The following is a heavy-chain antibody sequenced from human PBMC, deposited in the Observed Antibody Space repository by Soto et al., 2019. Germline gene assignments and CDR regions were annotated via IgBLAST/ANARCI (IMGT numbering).Heavy chain of an antibody. CDR3: ARGSYGGYELDQ. J-gene: IGHJ4*02. CDR2: INPSGGSP. V-gene: IGHV1-46*01. D-gene: IGHD5-12*01. Sequence: QVQLVQSGAEVKKPGASVKVSWETSGSTFTNYYIHWVRQAPGQGLEWMGVINPSGGSPTYAQRFQGRVSLNGDTSSRTVSMEVSSLRSEVTAVFFCARGSYGGYELDQWGQATLVTVSS. CDR1: GSTFTNYY.